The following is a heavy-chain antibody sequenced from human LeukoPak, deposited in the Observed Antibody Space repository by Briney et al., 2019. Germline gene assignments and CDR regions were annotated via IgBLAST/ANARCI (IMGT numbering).Heavy chain of an antibody. CDR1: GGSFSGYY. J-gene: IGHJ6*02. Sequence: PSETLSLTCAVYGGSFSGYYWSWIRQPPGKGLEWIGEINHSGSTNYNPSLKSRVTISVDTSKNQFSLKLSSVTAADTAVYYCARGRYYYDSSGRRGVDVWGQGTTVTVSS. CDR2: INHSGST. D-gene: IGHD3-22*01. CDR3: ARGRYYYDSSGRRGVDV. V-gene: IGHV4-34*01.